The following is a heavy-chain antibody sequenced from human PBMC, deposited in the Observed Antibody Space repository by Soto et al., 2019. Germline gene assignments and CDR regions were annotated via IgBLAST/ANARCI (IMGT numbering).Heavy chain of an antibody. D-gene: IGHD6-6*01. Sequence: ASETLSLTCAVSGYSISSGYYWGWIRQPPGKGLEWIGSIYHSGSTYYNPSLKSRVTISVDTSKNQFSLKLSSVTAADTAVYYCARVVSSPWSWFDPWGQGTLVTVSS. CDR2: IYHSGST. CDR1: GYSISSGYY. J-gene: IGHJ5*02. V-gene: IGHV4-38-2*01. CDR3: ARVVSSPWSWFDP.